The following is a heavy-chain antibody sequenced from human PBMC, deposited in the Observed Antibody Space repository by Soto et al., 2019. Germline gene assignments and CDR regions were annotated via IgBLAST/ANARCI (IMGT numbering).Heavy chain of an antibody. V-gene: IGHV3-21*01. CDR2: ISSSSSYI. CDR1: GCTLSSYS. CDR3: ARFYYDILTGYPGPFDI. J-gene: IGHJ3*02. D-gene: IGHD3-9*01. Sequence: GGSLRLSGAGSGCTLSSYSMKWVRQATGKGLEWVSSISSSSSYIYYADSVKGRFTISRDNAKNSLYLQMNSLRAEDTAVYYCARFYYDILTGYPGPFDIWGQGTMVTVSS.